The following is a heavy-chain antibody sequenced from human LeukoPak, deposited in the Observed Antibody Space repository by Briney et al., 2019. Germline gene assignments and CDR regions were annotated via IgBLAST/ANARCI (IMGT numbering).Heavy chain of an antibody. J-gene: IGHJ4*02. Sequence: GGSLRLFCAASGFTFSSYAMSWVRQAPGKGLEWVSVIYSGGSTYYADSVKGRFTISRDNSKNTLYLQMNSLRAEDTAVYYCARDRGGYDRRGYFDYWGQGTLVTVSS. D-gene: IGHD5-12*01. CDR2: IYSGGST. CDR3: ARDRGGYDRRGYFDY. V-gene: IGHV3-66*01. CDR1: GFTFSSYA.